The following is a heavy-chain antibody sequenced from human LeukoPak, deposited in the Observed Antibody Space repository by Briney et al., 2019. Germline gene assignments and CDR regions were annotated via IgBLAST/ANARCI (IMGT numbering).Heavy chain of an antibody. D-gene: IGHD5-18*01. J-gene: IGHJ4*02. CDR2: IYYSGST. CDR3: ARGGLRGYSYGQRFDY. V-gene: IGHV4-61*01. Sequence: NPSQTLSLTCTVSGGSISSGSYFWSWIRQPPGKGLDWIGYIYYSGSTNYNPSLKSRVTISVDTSKNQFSLKLSSVTAADTAVYYCARGGLRGYSYGQRFDYWGQGILVTVSS. CDR1: GGSISSGSYF.